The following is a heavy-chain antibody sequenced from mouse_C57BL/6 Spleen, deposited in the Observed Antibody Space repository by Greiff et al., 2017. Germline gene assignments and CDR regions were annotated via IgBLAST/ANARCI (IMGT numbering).Heavy chain of an antibody. CDR2: INPGSGGT. CDR3: AREGVYYGSSVYAMDY. CDR1: GYAFTNYL. D-gene: IGHD1-1*01. Sequence: QVQLQQSGAELVRPGTSVKVSCKASGYAFTNYLIEWVKQRPGQGLEWIGVINPGSGGTNYNEKFKGKATLTADKSSSTAYMQLSSLTSEDSAVYFCAREGVYYGSSVYAMDYWGQGTSVTVSS. V-gene: IGHV1-54*01. J-gene: IGHJ4*01.